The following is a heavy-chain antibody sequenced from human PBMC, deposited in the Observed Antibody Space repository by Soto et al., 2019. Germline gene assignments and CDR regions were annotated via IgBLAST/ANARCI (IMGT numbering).Heavy chain of an antibody. V-gene: IGHV1-46*03. CDR3: ARGDILTGYYKCAFDI. J-gene: IGHJ3*02. D-gene: IGHD3-9*01. CDR2: INPSGGST. CDR1: GYTFTSYY. Sequence: GASVKVSCKASGYTFTSYYMHWVRQAPGQGLEWMGIINPSGGSTSYAQKFQGRVTMTRDTSASTVYMELSSLRSEDTAVYYCARGDILTGYYKCAFDIWGQGTMVTVSS.